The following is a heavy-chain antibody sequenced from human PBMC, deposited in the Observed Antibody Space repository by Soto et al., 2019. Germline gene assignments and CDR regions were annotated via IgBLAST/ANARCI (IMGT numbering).Heavy chain of an antibody. V-gene: IGHV1-69*08. CDR3: AGDGGGGTGWMFDY. Sequence: QVQLVQSGAEVKKPGSSVKVSCKASGGTFSSYTISWVRQAPGQGLEWMGRIIPNLGIANYAQKFQGRVTITADKSTSTAYMELSSLRSEDTAVYFCAGDGGGGTGWMFDYWGQGTLVTVSS. J-gene: IGHJ4*02. CDR1: GGTFSSYT. D-gene: IGHD3-16*01. CDR2: IIPNLGIA.